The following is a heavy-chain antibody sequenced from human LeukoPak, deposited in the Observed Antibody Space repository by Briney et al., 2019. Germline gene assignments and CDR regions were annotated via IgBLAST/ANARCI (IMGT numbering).Heavy chain of an antibody. CDR3: ARQQRSDWLLEYFQH. CDR1: GGSISSSSYY. V-gene: IGHV4-39*01. CDR2: IYYSGST. Sequence: SETLSLTCTVSGGSISSSSYYWGWIRQPPGKGLEWIGSIYYSGSTYYNPSLKSRVTISVDTSKNQFSLKLSSVTAADTAVYYCARQQRSDWLLEYFQHWGQGTLVTVSS. D-gene: IGHD2-21*02. J-gene: IGHJ1*01.